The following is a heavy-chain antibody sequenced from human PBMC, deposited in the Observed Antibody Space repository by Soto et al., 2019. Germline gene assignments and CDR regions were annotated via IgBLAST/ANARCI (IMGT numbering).Heavy chain of an antibody. CDR1: GFTFSNYG. Sequence: GGSLRLSCAASGFTFSNYGMHWVSQAPGKGLEWVAGISYDGSNKYYADSVKGRFTISGDNSKDTLYLQMNRLGAEDTALYYCAKKKGYCNGGSCYYMDVWGKGTTVTVSS. CDR3: AKKKGYCNGGSCYYMDV. V-gene: IGHV3-30*18. CDR2: ISYDGSNK. J-gene: IGHJ6*03. D-gene: IGHD2-15*01.